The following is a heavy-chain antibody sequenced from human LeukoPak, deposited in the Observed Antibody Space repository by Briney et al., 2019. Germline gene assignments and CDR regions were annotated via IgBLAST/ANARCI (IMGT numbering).Heavy chain of an antibody. D-gene: IGHD2-2*02. V-gene: IGHV1-8*03. CDR1: GYTLTSYD. Sequence: ASVKVSCKASGYTLTSYDINWVRQATGQGLEWMGWMTPNSGNTGYAQKFQGRVTITRKTSISTAYLELSSLRSEDTAVYYCAREGCSSTSCYMGDYWFDPWGQGTLVTVSS. CDR3: AREGCSSTSCYMGDYWFDP. J-gene: IGHJ5*02. CDR2: MTPNSGNT.